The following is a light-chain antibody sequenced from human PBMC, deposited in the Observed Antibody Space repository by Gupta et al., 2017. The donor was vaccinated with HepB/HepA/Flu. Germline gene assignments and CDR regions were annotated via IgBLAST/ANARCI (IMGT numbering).Light chain of an antibody. Sequence: QPVLTQSSSASASLGSSVKLTCTLSSGHSSYIIAWHQQQPGKAPRYLMKLEGSGSYNKGSGVPDRFSGSSSGADRYTXIXNLQSEXDADYYCANWVSKTWVFGGGTKLTVL. CDR3: ANWVSKTWV. CDR2: LEGSGSY. CDR1: SGHSSYI. J-gene: IGLJ3*02. V-gene: IGLV4-60*03.